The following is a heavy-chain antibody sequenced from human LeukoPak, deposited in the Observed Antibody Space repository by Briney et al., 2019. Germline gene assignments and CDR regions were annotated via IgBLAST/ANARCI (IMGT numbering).Heavy chain of an antibody. Sequence: PGGSLRLSCAASGFTFSGSAMHWVRQASGKGLEWIGRIRSKANNYATAYAASVRGRFTISSDDSKNTTYLHMNSLKTEDTAVYYCTRSHDYGGNPFDYWGQGTLVTVSS. V-gene: IGHV3-73*01. CDR2: IRSKANNYAT. D-gene: IGHD4-23*01. CDR1: GFTFSGSA. CDR3: TRSHDYGGNPFDY. J-gene: IGHJ4*02.